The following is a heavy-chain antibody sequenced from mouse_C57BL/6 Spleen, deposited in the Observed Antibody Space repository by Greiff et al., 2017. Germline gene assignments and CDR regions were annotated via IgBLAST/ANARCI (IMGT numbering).Heavy chain of an antibody. CDR1: GYAFSSSW. J-gene: IGHJ2*01. V-gene: IGHV1-82*01. Sequence: QVQLKESGPELVKPGASVKISCKASGYAFSSSWMNWVKQRPGKGLEWIGRIYPGDGDTNYNGKFKGKATLTADKSSSTAYMQLSSLTSEDSAVYFCARGTTVVPYFDYWGQGTTRTVSS. D-gene: IGHD1-1*01. CDR2: IYPGDGDT. CDR3: ARGTTVVPYFDY.